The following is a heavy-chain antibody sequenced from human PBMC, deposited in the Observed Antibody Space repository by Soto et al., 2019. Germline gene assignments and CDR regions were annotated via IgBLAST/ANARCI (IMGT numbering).Heavy chain of an antibody. CDR1: GGFVNSVNNY. CDR3: ARGAFASFGVADPPVGWFDP. D-gene: IGHD3-3*01. Sequence: QVHLQESGPGLVKPSQTLSLTCTVSGGFVNSVNNYWSWIRQPPGKGLERLGYIFYTGSTYYNPSLRSRITISIDTSKNRFSLKLTSVTAADTAVYYCARGAFASFGVADPPVGWFDPWGQGTLVTVSS. CDR2: IFYTGST. J-gene: IGHJ5*02. V-gene: IGHV4-30-4*01.